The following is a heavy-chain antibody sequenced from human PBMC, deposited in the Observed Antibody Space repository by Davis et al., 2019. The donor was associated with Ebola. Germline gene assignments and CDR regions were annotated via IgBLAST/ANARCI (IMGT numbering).Heavy chain of an antibody. Sequence: MPSETLSLTCSVSGGSITSNSYYWALIRQPTGTGLEWIGSIYYSGRPYYNPSLKSRVTMSVYPSKSQFSLALTSVTAADTAIYYCATLGRFCRGGICYSFDSWGQGTLVTVSS. J-gene: IGHJ4*02. CDR2: IYYSGRP. D-gene: IGHD2-15*01. CDR3: ATLGRFCRGGICYSFDS. CDR1: GGSITSNSYY. V-gene: IGHV4-39*01.